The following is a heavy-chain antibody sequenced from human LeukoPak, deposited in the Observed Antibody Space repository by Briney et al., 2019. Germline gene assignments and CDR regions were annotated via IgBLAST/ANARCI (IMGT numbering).Heavy chain of an antibody. V-gene: IGHV4-39*01. CDR1: GGSISRSSYY. J-gene: IGHJ4*02. Sequence: PSETLSLTCTVSGGSISRSSYYWGWIRQPPGKGLEWIGSIYYSGSTYYNPSLKSRVTMSVDTSKNQFSLILNSVAAADTAVYYCARHRYYFDNWGQGTLVTVSS. CDR2: IYYSGST. CDR3: ARHRYYFDN.